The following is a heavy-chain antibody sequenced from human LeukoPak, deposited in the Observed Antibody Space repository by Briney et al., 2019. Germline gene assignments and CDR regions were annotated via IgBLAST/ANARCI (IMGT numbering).Heavy chain of an antibody. CDR2: INPNSGGT. V-gene: IGHV1-2*02. J-gene: IGHJ4*02. Sequence: ASVKVSCKASGGTFSNYAISWVRQAPGQGLEWMGWINPNSGGTNYAQKFQGRVTMTRDTSTSTVYMELSSLRSEDTAVYYCARDFYSSGWSYFDYWGQGTLVTVSS. D-gene: IGHD6-19*01. CDR1: GGTFSNYA. CDR3: ARDFYSSGWSYFDY.